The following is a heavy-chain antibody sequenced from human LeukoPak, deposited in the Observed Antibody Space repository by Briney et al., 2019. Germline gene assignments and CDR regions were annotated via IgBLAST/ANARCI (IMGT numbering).Heavy chain of an antibody. CDR1: GYSFTSYW. V-gene: IGHV5-51*01. CDR3: ARWKGSWYSGMDV. J-gene: IGHJ6*02. D-gene: IGHD6-13*01. Sequence: GESLKISCKGSGYSFTSYWIGWVRQMPGKGLEWMGIIYPGGSDTRYSPSFQGQVTISADKSISTAYLQWSSLKASDTAMYYCARWKGSWYSGMDVWGQGTTVTVSS. CDR2: IYPGGSDT.